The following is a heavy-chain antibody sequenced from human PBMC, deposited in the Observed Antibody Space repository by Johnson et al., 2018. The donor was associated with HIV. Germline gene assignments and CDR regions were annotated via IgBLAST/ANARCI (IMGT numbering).Heavy chain of an antibody. CDR3: SRDWGGYDAFDV. V-gene: IGHV3-30*04. Sequence: QVQLVESGGGLVQPGRSLRLSCAASGFTFSSYAMHWVRQAPGKGLEWVASISYVGSYTYYADSVKGRFTISRDDSKNTLYLQMNSLRAEDTAVYSCSRDWGGYDAFDVWGQGTMVTVSS. CDR2: ISYVGSYT. J-gene: IGHJ3*01. D-gene: IGHD1-26*01. CDR1: GFTFSSYA.